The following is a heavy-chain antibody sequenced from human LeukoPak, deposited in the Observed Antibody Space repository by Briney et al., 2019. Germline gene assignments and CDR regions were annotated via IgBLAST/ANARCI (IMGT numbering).Heavy chain of an antibody. CDR3: ARGGSSSWYGWFDP. D-gene: IGHD6-13*01. CDR1: GGSFSGYY. V-gene: IGHV4-34*01. Sequence: KPSETLSLTCAVYGGSFSGYYWIWIRQPPGKGLEWIGEINHSGSTNYNPSLKSRVTISVETSKNQFSLKLSSVTAADTAVYYCARGGSSSWYGWFDPWGQGTLVTVSS. CDR2: INHSGST. J-gene: IGHJ5*02.